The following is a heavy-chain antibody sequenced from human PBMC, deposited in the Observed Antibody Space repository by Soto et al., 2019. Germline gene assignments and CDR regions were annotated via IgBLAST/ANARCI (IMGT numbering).Heavy chain of an antibody. D-gene: IGHD5-12*01. CDR3: ARVLEMATLSRAFDI. CDR2: IYPGDSDT. Sequence: GESLKISCKGSGYSFTSYWIGWVRQMPGKGLEWMGIIYPGDSDTRYSPSFQGQVTISADKSISTANLQWSSLKASDTAMYYCARVLEMATLSRAFDIWGQGTMVTVS. J-gene: IGHJ3*02. CDR1: GYSFTSYW. V-gene: IGHV5-51*01.